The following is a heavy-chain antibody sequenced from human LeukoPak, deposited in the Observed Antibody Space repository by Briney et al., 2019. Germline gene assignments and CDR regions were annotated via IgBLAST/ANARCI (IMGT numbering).Heavy chain of an antibody. V-gene: IGHV1-69*05. CDR3: AAEGEVGAMS. J-gene: IGHJ4*02. D-gene: IGHD1-26*01. CDR2: IIPIFGTA. CDR1: GGTFSSYA. Sequence: GASVKVSCKASGGTFSSYAISWVRQAPGQGLEWMGGIIPIFGTANYAQKFQERVTITRDMSTSTAYMELSSLRSEDTAVYYCAAEGEVGAMSWGQGTLVTVSS.